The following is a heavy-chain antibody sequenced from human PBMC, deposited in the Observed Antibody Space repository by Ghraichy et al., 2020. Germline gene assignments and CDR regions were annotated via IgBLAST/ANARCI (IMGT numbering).Heavy chain of an antibody. CDR1: GFSLSTSGVG. CDR3: AHKPPYSYGDERYFDL. Sequence: SGPTLVKPTQTLTLTCTFSGFSLSTSGVGVGWIRQPPGKALEWLALIYWDDDKRYSPSLKSRLTITKDTSKNQVVLTMTNMDPVDTATYYCAHKPPYSYGDERYFDLWGRGTLVTVSS. D-gene: IGHD5-18*01. J-gene: IGHJ2*01. CDR2: IYWDDDK. V-gene: IGHV2-5*02.